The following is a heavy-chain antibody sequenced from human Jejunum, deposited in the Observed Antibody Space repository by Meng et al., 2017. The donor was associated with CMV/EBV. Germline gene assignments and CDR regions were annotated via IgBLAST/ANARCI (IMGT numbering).Heavy chain of an antibody. CDR2: TYYRSKWNN. Sequence: SNTAAWNWIRQHPSRGLQWLGRTYYRSKWNNDYALSVKSRMTINRDTSKNQFSLQLNSVTLEDTAVYYCARGYCSGGSSKSCMDVWGQGTTVTVSS. CDR1: SNTAA. D-gene: IGHD2-15*01. J-gene: IGHJ6*02. V-gene: IGHV6-1*01. CDR3: ARGYCSGGSSKSCMDV.